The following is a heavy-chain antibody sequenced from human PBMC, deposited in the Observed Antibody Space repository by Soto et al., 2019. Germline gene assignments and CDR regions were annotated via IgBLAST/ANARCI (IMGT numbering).Heavy chain of an antibody. V-gene: IGHV1-18*04. D-gene: IGHD6-13*01. J-gene: IGHJ4*02. CDR1: GYTFTSYG. CDR2: ISAYNGNT. CDR3: ARDHPRIAADGYYFDY. Sequence: ASVKVSCKASGYTFTSYGISWVRQAPGQGLEWMGWISAYNGNTNYAQKLQGRVTMTTDTSTSTAYMELRSLRSDDTAVYYCARDHPRIAADGYYFDYLGQGTRVSVSS.